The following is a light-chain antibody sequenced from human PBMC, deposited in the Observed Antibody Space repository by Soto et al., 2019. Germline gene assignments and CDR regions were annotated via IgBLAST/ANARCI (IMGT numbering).Light chain of an antibody. V-gene: IGKV2-28*01. J-gene: IGKJ4*02. CDR2: LGS. CDR3: LQALNPPTT. Sequence: DIVMTQSPLSLPVTPGEPASISCRSSQSLLHSNGYNYLDWYLQKTGQSPQLLIYLGSNRACGVPDRYRRSGTRTEFTLKISRVEADDVGGYYWLQALNPPTTFGGGPTVQI. CDR1: QSLLHSNGYNY.